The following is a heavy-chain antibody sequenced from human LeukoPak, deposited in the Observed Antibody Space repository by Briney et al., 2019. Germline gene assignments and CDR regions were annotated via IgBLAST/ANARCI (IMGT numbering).Heavy chain of an antibody. D-gene: IGHD6-6*01. Sequence: PGGSLRLSCAASGFTFSSYSMNWVRQAPGQGLEWVSPINSRSRYIYYADSLKGRFTISRDNGKNSEYLQLNSLRADDTAVYFCARADSSSSRLDCWGQGTLVTVSS. CDR2: INSRSRYI. CDR1: GFTFSSYS. J-gene: IGHJ4*02. V-gene: IGHV3-21*01. CDR3: ARADSSSSRLDC.